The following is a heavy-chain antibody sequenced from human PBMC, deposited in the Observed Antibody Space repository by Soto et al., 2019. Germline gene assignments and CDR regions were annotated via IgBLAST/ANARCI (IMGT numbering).Heavy chain of an antibody. CDR2: ISSSSSYI. CDR1: GFTFSSYS. Sequence: PVGSLRLSCAASGFTFSSYSMNWVRQAPGKGLEWVSSISSSSSYIYYAGSVKGRFTISRDNAKNSLYLQMNSLRAEDTAVYYCAREGLYPLGYYYYGMDVWGQGTTVTVSS. CDR3: AREGLYPLGYYYYGMDV. V-gene: IGHV3-21*01. J-gene: IGHJ6*02. D-gene: IGHD3-16*01.